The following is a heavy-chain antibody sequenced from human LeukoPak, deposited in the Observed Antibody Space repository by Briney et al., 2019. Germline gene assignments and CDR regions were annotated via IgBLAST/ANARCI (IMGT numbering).Heavy chain of an antibody. CDR2: ISAYNGNT. CDR3: ARDSRADFNRMYYYYGMDV. CDR1: GYTFTSYG. D-gene: IGHD3-3*01. Sequence: GASVKVSCKASGYTFTSYGISWVRQAPGQGLEWMGWISAYNGNTNYAQKLQGRVTMTTDTSTSTAYMELRSLRSDDTAVYYCARDSRADFNRMYYYYGMDVWGQGTTVTVSS. V-gene: IGHV1-18*01. J-gene: IGHJ6*02.